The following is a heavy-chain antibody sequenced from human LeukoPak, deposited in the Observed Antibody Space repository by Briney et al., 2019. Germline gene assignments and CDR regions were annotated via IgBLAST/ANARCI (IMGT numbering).Heavy chain of an antibody. CDR1: GYTFTGYY. CDR3: ARDQPALDY. J-gene: IGHJ4*02. Sequence: ASVKVSCKASGYTFTGYYIHWVRQAPGQGLEWLGWINPTSGGTNYAQKFQGRVTMTRDTSITTAYMELSRLRYDDTAVYYCARDQPALDYWGRGTLVTVSS. CDR2: INPTSGGT. V-gene: IGHV1-2*02.